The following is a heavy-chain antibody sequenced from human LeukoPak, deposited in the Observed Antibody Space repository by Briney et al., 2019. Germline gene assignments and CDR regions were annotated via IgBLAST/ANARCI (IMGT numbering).Heavy chain of an antibody. CDR1: GFTFDDYA. V-gene: IGHV3-9*03. CDR3: AKARNSIVVVTALDY. J-gene: IGHJ4*02. D-gene: IGHD2-21*02. CDR2: ISWNSGSI. Sequence: PGGSLRLSCAASGFTFDDYAMHWVRQAPGKGLEWVSGISWNSGSIGYADSVKGRFTISRDNAKNSLYLQMNSLRAEDMALYYCAKARNSIVVVTALDYWGQGTLVTVSS.